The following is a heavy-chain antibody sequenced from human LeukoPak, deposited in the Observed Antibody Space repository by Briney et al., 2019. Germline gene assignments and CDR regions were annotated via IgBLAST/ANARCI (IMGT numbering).Heavy chain of an antibody. V-gene: IGHV5-51*01. CDR2: IYPGDSDT. Sequence: GESLKISCKGSGYSFINYWIGWVRQMPGKGLAWLAIIYPGDSDTKYSPSFQGQVTISADKSITTAYLQWSSLKASDTAMYYCAILSSGWYYFDYWGQGTLVTVSS. CDR3: AILSSGWYYFDY. D-gene: IGHD6-19*01. J-gene: IGHJ4*02. CDR1: GYSFINYW.